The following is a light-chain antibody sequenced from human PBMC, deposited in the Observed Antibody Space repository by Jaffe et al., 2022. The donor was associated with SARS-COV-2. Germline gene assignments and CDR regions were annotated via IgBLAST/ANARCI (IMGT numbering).Light chain of an antibody. CDR1: NSNIGRNT. V-gene: IGLV1-44*01. J-gene: IGLJ3*02. CDR3: AAWEDSLSSWV. Sequence: QSVLTQPPSASGTPGQKVTISCSGSNSNIGRNTVNWYQQLPGTAPKLLIHTNNQRPSGVPDRFSGSKSGTSGSLAISGLQSEDEADYYCAAWEDSLSSWVFGGGTKVTVL. CDR2: TNN.